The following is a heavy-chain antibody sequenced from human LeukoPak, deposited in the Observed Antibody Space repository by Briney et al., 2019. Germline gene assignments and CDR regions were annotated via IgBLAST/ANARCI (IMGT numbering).Heavy chain of an antibody. D-gene: IGHD6-13*01. CDR1: GYTFTGYY. CDR3: AREVRIAAAASPPTGFDP. J-gene: IGHJ5*02. Sequence: ASVKVSCKASGYTFTGYYMHWVRQAPGQGPEWMGWINPNSGGTNYAQKFQGRVTMTRDTSISTAYMELSRLRSDDTAVYYCAREVRIAAAASPPTGFDPWGQGTLVTVSS. V-gene: IGHV1-2*02. CDR2: INPNSGGT.